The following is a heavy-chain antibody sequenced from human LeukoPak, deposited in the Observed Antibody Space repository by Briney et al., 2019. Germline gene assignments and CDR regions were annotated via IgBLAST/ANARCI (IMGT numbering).Heavy chain of an antibody. J-gene: IGHJ4*02. CDR3: ARPLVYYDSSGYYPLDY. Sequence: GGSLRLSCAASGFTFSSYSMNCVPQAPGKGLEWVSSISSSSSYIYYTYSVKGRFTISRDNAKNSLYLQMNSLRAEDTAVYYCARPLVYYDSSGYYPLDYWGQGTLVTVSS. V-gene: IGHV3-21*01. D-gene: IGHD3-22*01. CDR1: GFTFSSYS. CDR2: ISSSSSYI.